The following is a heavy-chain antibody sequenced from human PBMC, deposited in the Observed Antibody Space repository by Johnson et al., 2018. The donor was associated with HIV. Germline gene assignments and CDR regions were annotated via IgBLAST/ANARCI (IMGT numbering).Heavy chain of an antibody. V-gene: IGHV3-7*02. CDR3: AKGSWGRAPYHDAFDI. J-gene: IGHJ3*02. Sequence: VQLVESGGGLVQRGGSLRLSCAASGFAFSSYWMAWVSQAPGKGLEWVANIKQDGSEKHYVDSVKGRFTISRDNAKNSLYLQMNSLRVEDTAVYYCAKGSWGRAPYHDAFDIWGQGTMVTVSS. D-gene: IGHD2-2*01. CDR2: IKQDGSEK. CDR1: GFAFSSYW.